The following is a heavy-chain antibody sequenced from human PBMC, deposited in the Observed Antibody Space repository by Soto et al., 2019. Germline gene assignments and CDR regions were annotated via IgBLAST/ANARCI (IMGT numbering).Heavy chain of an antibody. D-gene: IGHD3-3*01. Sequence: RRLSCAASGFTVSSNYMSWVRQAPGKGLEWVSVIYSGGSTYYADSVKGRFTISRDNSKNTLYLQMNSLRAEDTAVYYCARDMIFGVVLGMDVWGQGTTVTVSS. CDR2: IYSGGST. V-gene: IGHV3-53*01. J-gene: IGHJ6*02. CDR1: GFTVSSNY. CDR3: ARDMIFGVVLGMDV.